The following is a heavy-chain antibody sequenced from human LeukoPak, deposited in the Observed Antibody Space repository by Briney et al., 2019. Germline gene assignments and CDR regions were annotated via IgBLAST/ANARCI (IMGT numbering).Heavy chain of an antibody. CDR2: TYYRSKWYN. J-gene: IGHJ4*02. D-gene: IGHD1-1*01. CDR3: ARAIGVGTGNLDY. V-gene: IGHV6-1*01. CDR1: GDSVSGNSVA. Sequence: TLSLTCAISGDSVSGNSVAWNWIRQSPSRGLEWLGRTYYRSKWYNDYAVSVKSRITINPDTTKNQFSLQLNSVTPEDTATYYCARAIGVGTGNLDYWGQGTLVTVSS.